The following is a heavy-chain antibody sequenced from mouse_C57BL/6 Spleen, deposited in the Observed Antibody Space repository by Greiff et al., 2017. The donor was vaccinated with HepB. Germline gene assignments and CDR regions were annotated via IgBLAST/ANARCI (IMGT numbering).Heavy chain of an antibody. D-gene: IGHD1-1*01. V-gene: IGHV14-3*01. CDR3: APYYYGSSHWYFDV. Sequence: EVKLQESVAELVRPGASVKLSCTASGFNIKNTYMHWVKQRPEQGLEWIGRIDPANGNTKYAPKFQGKATITADTSSNTAYLQLSSLTSEDTAIYYCAPYYYGSSHWYFDVWGTGTTVTVSS. J-gene: IGHJ1*03. CDR2: IDPANGNT. CDR1: GFNIKNTY.